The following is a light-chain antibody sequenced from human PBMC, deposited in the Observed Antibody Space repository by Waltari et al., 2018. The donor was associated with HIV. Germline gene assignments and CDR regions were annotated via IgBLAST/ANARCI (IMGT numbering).Light chain of an antibody. CDR1: SLRIYY. J-gene: IGLJ1*01. CDR2: DKN. V-gene: IGLV3-19*01. CDR3: SSRDSSGNHV. Sequence: SSELTQDPAVSVALGQTVSITCQGDSLRIYYASWYQQKPGQAHTLVIYDKNDRPSGIPDRLSGSSSGNTASLTITGAQAEDEADYYCSSRDSSGNHVFGTGTKVTVL.